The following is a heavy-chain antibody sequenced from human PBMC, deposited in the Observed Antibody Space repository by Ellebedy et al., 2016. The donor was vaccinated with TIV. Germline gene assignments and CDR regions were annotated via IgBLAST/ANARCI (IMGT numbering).Heavy chain of an antibody. Sequence: GESLKISCAASGFTVKNNNMAWVRQAPGKGLEWVSGFYSNTGTYYTDSMKGRFTISRDDSKNTLYLQMNALRAEDTAVYFCVRDWGYNPGDWGRGTLVTVSS. CDR3: VRDWGYNPGD. D-gene: IGHD1-1*01. CDR1: GFTVKNNN. CDR2: FYSNTGT. V-gene: IGHV3-53*01. J-gene: IGHJ4*02.